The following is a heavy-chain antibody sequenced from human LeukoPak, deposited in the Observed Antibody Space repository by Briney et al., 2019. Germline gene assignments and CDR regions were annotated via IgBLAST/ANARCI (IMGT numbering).Heavy chain of an antibody. CDR1: GYSISTGYY. CDR3: ARIFGSGNENYFYYMDV. J-gene: IGHJ6*03. Sequence: PSETLSLTCAVSGYSISTGYYWGWIRQPPGKGLEWIGIIYQSGSTFYNPSLRTRVTISVDTSKNQFSLNLSSVTAADTAVYYFARIFGSGNENYFYYMDVWGKGTTVTVSS. V-gene: IGHV4-38-2*01. D-gene: IGHD3-10*01. CDR2: IYQSGST.